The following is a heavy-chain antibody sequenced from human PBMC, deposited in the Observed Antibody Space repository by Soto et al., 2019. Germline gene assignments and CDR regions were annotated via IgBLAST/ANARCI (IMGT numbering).Heavy chain of an antibody. J-gene: IGHJ4*02. Sequence: SETLSLTCSVSGASINNFAYYWGWIRQPPGKGLEWIGTVYYNENTYYNPSLRSRVAISVDTAKNQFSLNLRSVTATDTAVYYCARQRTTVVTQAYFDHWGQGALVTVSS. CDR1: GASINNFAYY. V-gene: IGHV4-39*01. CDR3: ARQRTTVVTQAYFDH. CDR2: VYYNENT. D-gene: IGHD2-21*02.